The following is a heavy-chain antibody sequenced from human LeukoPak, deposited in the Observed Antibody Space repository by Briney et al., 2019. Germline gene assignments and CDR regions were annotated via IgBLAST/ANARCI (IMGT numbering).Heavy chain of an antibody. J-gene: IGHJ4*02. D-gene: IGHD3-22*01. CDR2: ISGSGGST. CDR3: AKSDANYYYYFDY. Sequence: GGSLRLSCAASGFTFSNYGMSWVRQAPGKGLEWVSAISGSGGSTYYADSVKGRFTISRDNSKNTLYLQMNSLRAEDTAVYYCAKSDANYYYYFDYWGQGTLVTVSS. V-gene: IGHV3-23*01. CDR1: GFTFSNYG.